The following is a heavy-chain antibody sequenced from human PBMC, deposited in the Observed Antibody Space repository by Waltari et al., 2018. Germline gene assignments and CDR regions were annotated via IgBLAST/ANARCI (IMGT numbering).Heavy chain of an antibody. CDR1: GFTFSAYS. J-gene: IGHJ4*01. Sequence: EVQLVESGGGLVSPGGSLRLSCAASGFTFSAYSMTWVRQAPGKGLEWVSSISSADYSLDADSMKGRFIISRDNAKNSLYLQMNGLRGEDTAVYYCARVIVYSDSPVCDFWGQGTLVIVSS. CDR3: ARVIVYSDSPVCDF. V-gene: IGHV3-21*01. D-gene: IGHD2-21*01. CDR2: ISSADYS.